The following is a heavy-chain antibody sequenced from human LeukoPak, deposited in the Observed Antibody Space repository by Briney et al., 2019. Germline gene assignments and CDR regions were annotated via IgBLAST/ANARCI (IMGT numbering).Heavy chain of an antibody. CDR3: ARVVYYYDASGYSFDL. J-gene: IGHJ2*01. D-gene: IGHD3-22*01. Sequence: SETLSLTCSVAGGSISTSDYYWGWIRQTPGKGLEWIASIYYTGSTYYRPSLRSRVTMSVDTSKNQFSLKLSTVTAADTAVYYCARVVYYYDASGYSFDLWGRGTLVTVS. CDR1: GGSISTSDYY. V-gene: IGHV4-39*01. CDR2: IYYTGST.